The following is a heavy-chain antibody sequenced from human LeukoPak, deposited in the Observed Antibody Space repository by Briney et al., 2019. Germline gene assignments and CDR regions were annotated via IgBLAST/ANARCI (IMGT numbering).Heavy chain of an antibody. Sequence: GGSLRLSCAASGFTFSNAWMSWVRQVPGKGLEWVGRIKSKTEGGTTDYAAPVKGRFTISRDDSKNTVYLQMNGLITEDTALYYCSVAIYSNYKNWGQGTLVTVSS. CDR3: SVAIYSNYKN. V-gene: IGHV3-15*01. J-gene: IGHJ4*02. D-gene: IGHD4-11*01. CDR1: GFTFSNAW. CDR2: IKSKTEGGTT.